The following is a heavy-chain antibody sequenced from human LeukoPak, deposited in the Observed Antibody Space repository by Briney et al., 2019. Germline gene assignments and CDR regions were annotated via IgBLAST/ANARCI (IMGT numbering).Heavy chain of an antibody. V-gene: IGHV4-34*01. J-gene: IGHJ4*02. CDR2: INHSGST. D-gene: IGHD3-22*01. CDR3: ARGQDNYYDSSGYYFDY. Sequence: PSETLSLTCAVYGGSFSGYYWSWIRQPPGKGLEWNGEINHSGSTNYNPSLKSRVTISVDTSKNQFSLKLSSVTAADTAVYYCARGQDNYYDSSGYYFDYWGQGTLVTVSS. CDR1: GGSFSGYY.